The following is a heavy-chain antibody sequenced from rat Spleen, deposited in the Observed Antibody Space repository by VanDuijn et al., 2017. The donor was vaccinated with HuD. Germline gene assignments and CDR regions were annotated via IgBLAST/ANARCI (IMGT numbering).Heavy chain of an antibody. Sequence: EVQLVESGGGLVQPGRSMKLSCAASGFTFSNYDMAWVRQAPTKGLEWVASISYDGSSTYYRDSVKGRFTISRDNAKSTLYLQMDSLRSEDTATYYCARQGDGGYYFDYWGQGVMVTVSS. CDR2: ISYDGSST. J-gene: IGHJ2*01. CDR1: GFTFSNYD. V-gene: IGHV5-25*01. CDR3: ARQGDGGYYFDY. D-gene: IGHD1-11*01.